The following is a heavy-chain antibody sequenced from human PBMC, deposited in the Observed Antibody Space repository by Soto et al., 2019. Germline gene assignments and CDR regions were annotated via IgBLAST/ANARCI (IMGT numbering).Heavy chain of an antibody. J-gene: IGHJ3*02. D-gene: IGHD1-1*01. CDR2: ISHSGST. V-gene: IGHV4-34*01. CDR3: AISYITNDAFDI. Sequence: QVQLQQWGAGLLKPSETLSLTCAVSSGPFSGYYWSWIRQSPGKGLEWIGEISHSGSTNYNPSLKSRVTISVDTSKNPFSLTLSSVTAADTAVYYCAISYITNDAFDIWGQGTLVTVSS. CDR1: SGPFSGYY.